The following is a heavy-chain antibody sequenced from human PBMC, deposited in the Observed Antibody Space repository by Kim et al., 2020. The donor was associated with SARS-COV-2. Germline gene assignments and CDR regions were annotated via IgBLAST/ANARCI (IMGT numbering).Heavy chain of an antibody. D-gene: IGHD2-2*01. CDR3: ASRASCVY. CDR1: GFTFSNYW. CDR2: IKQDGSEK. Sequence: GGSLRLSCAASGFTFSNYWMSWVRQAPGKGLEWVATIKQDGSEKKYVDSVEGRFSISRDNAKNSLYLQMSSLRAEDTAVYYCASRASCVYWGPGTLVTVS. J-gene: IGHJ4*02. V-gene: IGHV3-7*01.